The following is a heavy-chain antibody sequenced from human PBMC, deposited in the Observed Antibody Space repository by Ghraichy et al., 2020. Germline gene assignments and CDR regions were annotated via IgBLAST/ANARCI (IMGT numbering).Heavy chain of an antibody. V-gene: IGHV3-23*01. CDR2: ISGSGSKT. Sequence: LSLTCAASQFSFSDYYMSWVRQAPGKGLEWVAAISGSGSKTYHADSVKGRFTISRDNSKNTLYLQMNSLRADDTALYYCAKVCGYCSGSTAPSYWGPGTLVTVSS. J-gene: IGHJ4*02. D-gene: IGHD2-15*01. CDR1: QFSFSDYY. CDR3: AKVCGYCSGSTAPSY.